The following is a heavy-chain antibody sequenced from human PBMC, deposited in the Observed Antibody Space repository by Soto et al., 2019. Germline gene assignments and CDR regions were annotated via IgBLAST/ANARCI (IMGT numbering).Heavy chain of an antibody. Sequence: QVQLQQWGAGLLKPSETLSLNCAVNGGSLSGYYWSWIRQPPGKGLEWIGEIKDGGYTNYSPSLKGRATISSDTSHSQFSLRLNSVTDAYTGVYYCARGQEGVVATHWDQGALVTVSS. CDR3: ARGQEGVVATH. CDR2: IKDGGYT. D-gene: IGHD5-12*01. J-gene: IGHJ4*02. V-gene: IGHV4-34*01. CDR1: GGSLSGYY.